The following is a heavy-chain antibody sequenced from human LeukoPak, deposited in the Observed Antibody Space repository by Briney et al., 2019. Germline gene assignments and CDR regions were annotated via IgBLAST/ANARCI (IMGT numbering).Heavy chain of an antibody. CDR1: GGSISTYY. CDR3: ARDSGGWYYFDY. D-gene: IGHD6-19*01. Sequence: SETLSLTCTVSGGSISTYYWSWIRQPPGKGLEWIGYSYYSGSTNYNPSLKSRVTISVDTSKNQFSLKLSSVTAADTAVYYCARDSGGWYYFDYWGQGTLATVSS. J-gene: IGHJ4*02. V-gene: IGHV4-59*01. CDR2: SYYSGST.